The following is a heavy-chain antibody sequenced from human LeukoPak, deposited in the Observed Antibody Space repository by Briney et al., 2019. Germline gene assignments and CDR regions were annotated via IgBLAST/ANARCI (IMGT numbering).Heavy chain of an antibody. CDR1: GFTVSSNY. CDR3: ARAKIAAAGTGAFDV. D-gene: IGHD6-13*01. J-gene: IGHJ3*01. V-gene: IGHV3-23*01. Sequence: GGSLRLSCAASGFTVSSNYMSWVRQAPGKGLEGVSAFSATDGSAQYAESVEGRFTISRDNSKNTLFLQMNSLGAEDTAVYYCARAKIAAAGTGAFDVWGQGTLVTVSS. CDR2: FSATDGSA.